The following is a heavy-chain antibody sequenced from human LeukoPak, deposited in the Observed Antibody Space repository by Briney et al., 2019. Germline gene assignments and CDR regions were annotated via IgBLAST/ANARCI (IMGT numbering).Heavy chain of an antibody. CDR1: GGSFSGYY. J-gene: IGHJ6*02. CDR2: INHSGST. V-gene: IGHV4-34*01. Sequence: PSETLSLTCAVYGGSFSGYYWSWIRQPPGKGLEWIGEINHSGSTNYNPSLKSRVTISVDTSKNQFSLKLSSVTAADTAVYYCARGGFEPDYCMDVWGQGTTVTVSS. D-gene: IGHD1-14*01. CDR3: ARGGFEPDYCMDV.